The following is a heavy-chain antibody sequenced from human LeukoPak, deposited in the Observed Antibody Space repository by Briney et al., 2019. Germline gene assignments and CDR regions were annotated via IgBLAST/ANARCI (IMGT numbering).Heavy chain of an antibody. J-gene: IGHJ4*02. V-gene: IGHV3-11*01. CDR2: ISSRGTTI. Sequence: EGSLRLSCAASGFSFSDFYVSWIRQAPGKGLECVSYISSRGTTIYYADSVKGRFTISRDNAKNSLYLQMSSLRAEDTAVYYCARVYYGSGSPRHFDYWGQGTLVTVSS. CDR3: ARVYYGSGSPRHFDY. D-gene: IGHD3-10*01. CDR1: GFSFSDFY.